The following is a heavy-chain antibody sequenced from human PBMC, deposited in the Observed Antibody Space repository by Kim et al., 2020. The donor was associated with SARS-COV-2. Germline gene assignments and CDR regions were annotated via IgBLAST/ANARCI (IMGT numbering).Heavy chain of an antibody. V-gene: IGHV3-72*01. CDR3: ARRSSGTSYSDF. CDR2: IRGKSNSYST. CDR1: GFTVSDHA. D-gene: IGHD1-26*01. J-gene: IGHJ4*02. Sequence: GGSLRLSCAASGFTVSDHAMDWVRQTPGKGLEWIGRIRGKSNSYSTEYAASVKGRFIVSRDDSGDSLYLQMNSLKTEDTAVYYCARRSSGTSYSDFWGQGTRVTVSS.